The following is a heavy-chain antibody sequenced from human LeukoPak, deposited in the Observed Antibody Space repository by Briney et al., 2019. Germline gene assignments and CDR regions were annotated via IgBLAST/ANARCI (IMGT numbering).Heavy chain of an antibody. CDR1: GYSFTNYW. J-gene: IGHJ4*02. CDR2: IYPGDSDT. Sequence: GESLKISCKGSGYSFTNYWIAWVRQMPGQGLEWMGIIYPGDSDTRYSPSFQGQVTMSADKSITTTYLQWSSLKASDTAIYYCARRYYYDSSGYFDSWGQGTLVTVSS. V-gene: IGHV5-51*01. D-gene: IGHD3-22*01. CDR3: ARRYYYDSSGYFDS.